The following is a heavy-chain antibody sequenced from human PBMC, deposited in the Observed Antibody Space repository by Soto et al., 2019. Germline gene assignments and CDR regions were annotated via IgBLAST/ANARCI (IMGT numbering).Heavy chain of an antibody. CDR3: ARHSVSGWFFDY. V-gene: IGHV4-39*01. J-gene: IGHJ4*02. CDR1: GGSISSGDFY. D-gene: IGHD6-13*01. Sequence: KTSETLSLTCTVSGGSISSGDFYWGWIRQPPGMGLEWIGSINYSGSTYYNPSLRSRVTISVDTSKNQFSLEKSSVTAADTAIYYCARHSVSGWFFDYWGQGTLVTVSS. CDR2: INYSGST.